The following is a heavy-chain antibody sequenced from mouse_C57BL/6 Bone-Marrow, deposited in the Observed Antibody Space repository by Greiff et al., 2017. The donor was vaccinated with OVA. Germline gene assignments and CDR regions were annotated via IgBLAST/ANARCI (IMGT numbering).Heavy chain of an antibody. Sequence: VQLQQPGAELVKPGASVKLSCKASGYTFTSYWMQWVKQRPGQGLEWIGEIDPSDSYTNYNQKFKGKATLTVDTSSSTAYMQLSSLTSGDSAVYYCASAFYSNSGDFDYWGQGTTLTVSS. CDR3: ASAFYSNSGDFDY. J-gene: IGHJ2*01. V-gene: IGHV1-50*01. D-gene: IGHD2-5*01. CDR2: IDPSDSYT. CDR1: GYTFTSYW.